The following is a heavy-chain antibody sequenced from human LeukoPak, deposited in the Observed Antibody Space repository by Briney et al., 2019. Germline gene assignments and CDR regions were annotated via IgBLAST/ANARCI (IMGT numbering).Heavy chain of an antibody. J-gene: IGHJ6*02. V-gene: IGHV3-53*01. D-gene: IGHD6-19*01. CDR2: IYSGGGT. CDR1: GFTVSSNY. Sequence: GGSLRLSCAASGFTVSSNYMNWVRQAPGKGLEWVSVIYSGGGTYYADSVRGRFTISRDNFKNTLYLQMNSLRAEDTTVYYCARVPSSGWGRLDVWGQGTTATVSS. CDR3: ARVPSSGWGRLDV.